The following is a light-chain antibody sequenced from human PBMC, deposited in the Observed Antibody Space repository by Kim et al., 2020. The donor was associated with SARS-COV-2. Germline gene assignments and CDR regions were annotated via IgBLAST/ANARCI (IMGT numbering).Light chain of an antibody. CDR3: KKYNSAHRT. CDR2: AES. J-gene: IGKJ1*01. Sequence: SNYLAWYQQKPRKVPKILFYAESTLLAGVPPRCSGSGAATDLFLTISSRQPEDVSAYYCKKYNSAHRTFGQGTKVDIK. CDR1: SNY. V-gene: IGKV1-27*01.